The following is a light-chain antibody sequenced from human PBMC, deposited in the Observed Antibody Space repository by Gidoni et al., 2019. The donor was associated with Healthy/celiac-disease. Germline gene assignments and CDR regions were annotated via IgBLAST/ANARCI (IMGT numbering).Light chain of an antibody. V-gene: IGKV1-39*01. J-gene: IGKJ2*03. Sequence: DIQMTQSPASLSASVGDRVTITCRAGQSINSYLNWYQQKPGTAPKLLIYAASSLQSGVPSRFSVRVSGTDFTLPISSLHPEDFATYSCQQSYSTPGSFGQGTKLEIK. CDR2: AAS. CDR1: QSINSY. CDR3: QQSYSTPGS.